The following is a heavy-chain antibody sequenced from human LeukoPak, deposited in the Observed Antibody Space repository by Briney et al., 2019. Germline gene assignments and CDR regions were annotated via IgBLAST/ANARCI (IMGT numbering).Heavy chain of an antibody. CDR1: GGSISNYY. V-gene: IGHV4-59*01. CDR3: ARLGDRSGYYPFDC. D-gene: IGHD3-22*01. J-gene: IGHJ4*02. Sequence: SETLSLTCTVSGGSISNYYWSWIRQPPGKGLEWIGYIYYSGSTNYNPSLKSRVTISVDTSKNQFALKLSSVTAADTAMYYCARLGDRSGYYPFDCWGQGTLVSVSS. CDR2: IYYSGST.